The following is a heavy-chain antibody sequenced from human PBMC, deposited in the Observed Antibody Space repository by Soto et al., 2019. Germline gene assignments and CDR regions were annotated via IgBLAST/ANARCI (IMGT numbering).Heavy chain of an antibody. J-gene: IGHJ6*02. V-gene: IGHV1-69*02. CDR1: GSTFSSYT. CDR2: IIPVLGVT. CDR3: ARRRYCGAECYSKYYYGMDV. Sequence: QVQLVQSGAEVKKPGSSVKVSCQASGSTFSSYTVSWVRQAPGQGLEWMGRIIPVLGVTNYAPKFKGRVTISADKSKTTXYXQLSSLRSGDTAVYYCARRRYCGAECYSKYYYGMDVWGQGTTVTVSS. D-gene: IGHD2-21*01.